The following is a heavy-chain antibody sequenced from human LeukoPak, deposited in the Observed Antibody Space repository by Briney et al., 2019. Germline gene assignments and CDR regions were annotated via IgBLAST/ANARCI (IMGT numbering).Heavy chain of an antibody. J-gene: IGHJ4*02. CDR1: GFTFSSYG. V-gene: IGHV3-23*01. Sequence: GGSLRLSCAASGFTFSSYGMSWVRQAPGKGLEWVSAISGSGGSTYYADSVKGRFTISRDNSKNTPYLQMNSLRAEDTAVYYCASIRYGRNDYWGQGTLVTVSS. CDR2: ISGSGGST. D-gene: IGHD4-17*01. CDR3: ASIRYGRNDY.